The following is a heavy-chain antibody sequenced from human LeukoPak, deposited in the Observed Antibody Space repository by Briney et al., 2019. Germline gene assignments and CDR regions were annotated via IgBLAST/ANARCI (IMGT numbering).Heavy chain of an antibody. J-gene: IGHJ4*02. CDR1: GGSFSGHY. CDR3: ARRVSGPPQWEWVFDY. CDR2: INDSGNT. V-gene: IGHV4-34*01. D-gene: IGHD1-26*01. Sequence: PSETLSLTCAGYGGSFSGHYWTWIRQSPGKGLEWIGEINDSGNTNYNPSLKSRVIISVDTSKSQFSLRLSSVAAADTAVYYCARRVSGPPQWEWVFDYWGQGTLVTVSS.